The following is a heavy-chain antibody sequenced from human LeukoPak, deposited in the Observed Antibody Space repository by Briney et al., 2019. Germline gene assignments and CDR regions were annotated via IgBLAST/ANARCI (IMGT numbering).Heavy chain of an antibody. CDR3: ARGGYYGSGNDFRFDP. D-gene: IGHD3-10*01. Sequence: PSETLSLTCTVSGGSISNYYWSWIRQPPGKGLEWIGYIHYSGSTNYNPSLKSRVTISIDTSKNQFSLKLSSVTAADTAVYYCARGGYYGSGNDFRFDPWGQGTLATVSS. V-gene: IGHV4-59*01. J-gene: IGHJ5*02. CDR2: IHYSGST. CDR1: GGSISNYY.